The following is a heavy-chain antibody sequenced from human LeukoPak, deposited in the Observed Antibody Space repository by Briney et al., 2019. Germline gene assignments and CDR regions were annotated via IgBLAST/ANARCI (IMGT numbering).Heavy chain of an antibody. J-gene: IGHJ4*02. CDR2: ISAYNGNT. D-gene: IGHD5-18*01. V-gene: IGHV1-18*01. CDR1: GYTFTDFG. CDR3: VRDLGVDTSMIFFDY. Sequence: GASVKVSCKASGYTFTDFGVSWVRQAPGQGLEWMGWISAYNGNTNYVQKFQGRVTMTTDISTSTAYMELRSLRSDDTAVSYCVRDLGVDTSMIFFDYWGQGTRVTVSS.